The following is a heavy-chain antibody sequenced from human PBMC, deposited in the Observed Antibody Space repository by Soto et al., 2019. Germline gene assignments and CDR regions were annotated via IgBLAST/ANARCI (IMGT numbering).Heavy chain of an antibody. Sequence: SETLSLTCTVSGGSVSSGSYYWSWIRQPPGKGLEWIGYIYYSGSTTYNPSLMSRVTISADTSKNQFSLRLSSVTAADTAMYYCARFPYSSGYYFFDYWGQGTLVTVSS. J-gene: IGHJ4*02. V-gene: IGHV4-61*01. CDR2: IYYSGST. D-gene: IGHD6-19*01. CDR1: GGSVSSGSYY. CDR3: ARFPYSSGYYFFDY.